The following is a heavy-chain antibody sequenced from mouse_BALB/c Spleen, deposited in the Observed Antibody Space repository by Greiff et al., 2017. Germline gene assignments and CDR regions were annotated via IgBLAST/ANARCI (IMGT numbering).Heavy chain of an antibody. Sequence: EVQGVESGGGLVQPGGSLKLSCAASGFTFSSYGMSWVRQTPDKRLELVATINSNGGSTYYPDSVKGRFPISRDNAKNTLYLQMSSLKSEDTAMYYCARDLGNYFDYWGQGTTLTVSS. CDR3: ARDLGNYFDY. CDR1: GFTFSSYG. V-gene: IGHV5-6-3*01. CDR2: INSNGGST. J-gene: IGHJ2*01.